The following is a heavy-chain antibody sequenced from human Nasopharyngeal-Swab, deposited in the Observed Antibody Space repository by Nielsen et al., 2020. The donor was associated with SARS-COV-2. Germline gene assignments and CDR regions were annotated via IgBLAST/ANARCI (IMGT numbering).Heavy chain of an antibody. CDR2: IWYDGSNK. CDR3: AKLVVVVAARNAFDI. J-gene: IGHJ3*02. D-gene: IGHD2-15*01. Sequence: VRQAPGKGLEWVAVIWYDGSNKYYADSVKGRFTISRDNSKNTLYLQMNSLRAEDTAVYYCAKLVVVVAARNAFDIWGQGTMVTVSS. V-gene: IGHV3-33*06.